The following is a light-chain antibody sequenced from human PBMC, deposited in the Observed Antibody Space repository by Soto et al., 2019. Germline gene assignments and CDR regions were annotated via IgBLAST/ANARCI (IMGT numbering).Light chain of an antibody. CDR3: AAWDDSLSGEV. J-gene: IGLJ1*01. CDR2: EVT. CDR1: SSDVGGYDY. V-gene: IGLV2-8*01. Sequence: QSALTQPPSASGSPGQSVTISCTGTSSDVGGYDYVSWYQQHPGKAPKPMIYEVTIRPSGVSDRFSGSKSGNTASLTVSGLQAEDEADYYCAAWDDSLSGEVFGTGTKVTVL.